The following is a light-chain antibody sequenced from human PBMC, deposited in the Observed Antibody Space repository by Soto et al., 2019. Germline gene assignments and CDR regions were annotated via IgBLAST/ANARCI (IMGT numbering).Light chain of an antibody. J-gene: IGKJ1*01. Sequence: DIQMTQSPSSLSASVGDRVTITCRASQSISSYLNWYQQKPGKAPKLLIYAASSLQSGVPSRFSGSGSGTNFTLTISSRQLEFFEIYYCKKSKSPPGTLGQGTRVDIK. CDR1: QSISSY. CDR2: AAS. V-gene: IGKV1-39*01. CDR3: KKSKSPPGT.